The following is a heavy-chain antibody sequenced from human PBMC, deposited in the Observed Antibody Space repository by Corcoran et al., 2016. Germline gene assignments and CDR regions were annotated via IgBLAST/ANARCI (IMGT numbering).Heavy chain of an antibody. CDR2: INHSGST. V-gene: IGHV4-34*01. J-gene: IGHJ5*02. CDR1: GGSFSGYY. D-gene: IGHD2-2*01. Sequence: QVQLQQWGAGLLKPSETLSLTCAVYGGSFSGYYWSWIRQPPGKGMEWIGEINHSGSTNYNPSLKSRVTISVDTSKNQFSLKLSSVTAADTAVCYCARATVRDVVVVPAARGGFDPWGQGTLVTVSS. CDR3: ARATVRDVVVVPAARGGFDP.